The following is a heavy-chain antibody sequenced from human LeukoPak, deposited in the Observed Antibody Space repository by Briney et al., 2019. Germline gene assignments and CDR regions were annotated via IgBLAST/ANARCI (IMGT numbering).Heavy chain of an antibody. D-gene: IGHD3-9*01. V-gene: IGHV3-9*01. J-gene: IGHJ4*02. CDR3: ARDDYNVLTDNFDY. CDR2: INWDDGGI. CDR1: GFTFGDYA. Sequence: PGRSLRLSCAASGFTFGDYAMHWVRQAPGKGLEWVSGINWDDGGIVYAQSVRGRFTISRDNAKNSLYLPMNSLRAEDTALYYCARDDYNVLTDNFDYWGQGTLVTVSS.